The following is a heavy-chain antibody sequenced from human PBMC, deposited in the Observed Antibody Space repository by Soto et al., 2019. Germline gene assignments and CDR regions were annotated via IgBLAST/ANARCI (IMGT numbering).Heavy chain of an antibody. D-gene: IGHD3-16*02. J-gene: IGHJ6*03. Sequence: QLQLQESGPGLVKPSETLSLTCTVSGGSISSSSYYWGWIRQPPGKGLEWIGSIYYSGSTYYNPSLKSRVTISGDTSKNQFSLKLSSVTAADTAVYYCARIVTLADYYYSYYMDVWGKGTTVTVSS. CDR3: ARIVTLADYYYSYYMDV. CDR2: IYYSGST. CDR1: GGSISSSSYY. V-gene: IGHV4-39*01.